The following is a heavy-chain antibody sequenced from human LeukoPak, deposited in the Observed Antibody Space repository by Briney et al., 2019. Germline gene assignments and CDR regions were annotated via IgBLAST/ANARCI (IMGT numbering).Heavy chain of an antibody. CDR2: ISWNSGSI. J-gene: IGHJ4*02. Sequence: PGRSLRLSCAASGFTFDDYAMHWVRQAPGKGLEWVSGISWNSGSIGYADSVKGRFTISRDNAKNSLYLQMNSLGAEDTALYYCAKNYYDSSGYSGLSYYFDYWGQGTLVTVSS. D-gene: IGHD3-22*01. CDR3: AKNYYDSSGYSGLSYYFDY. CDR1: GFTFDDYA. V-gene: IGHV3-9*01.